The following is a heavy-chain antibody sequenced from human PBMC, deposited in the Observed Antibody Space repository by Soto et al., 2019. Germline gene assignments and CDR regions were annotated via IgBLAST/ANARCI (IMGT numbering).Heavy chain of an antibody. CDR1: GRTFSSYA. D-gene: IGHD5-18*01. CDR3: ARSAGGYSYGPPYYFDY. V-gene: IGHV1-69*13. Sequence: ASVKVSCTASGRTFSSYAISWVRQAPGQGLEWIGGIIPIFGTANYAQKFQGRVTITADESTSTAYMELSSLRSEDTAVYYCARSAGGYSYGPPYYFDYWGQGTLVTVSS. CDR2: IIPIFGTA. J-gene: IGHJ4*02.